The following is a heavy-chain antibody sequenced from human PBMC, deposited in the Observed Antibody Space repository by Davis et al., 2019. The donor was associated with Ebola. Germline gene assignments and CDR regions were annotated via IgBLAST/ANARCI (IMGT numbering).Heavy chain of an antibody. CDR1: GFTFSRYA. D-gene: IGHD5-12*01. CDR3: AKGEGYSGYDYLDYLFDY. V-gene: IGHV3-23*01. Sequence: GESLKISCAASGFTFSRYAMSWVRQAPGKGLEWVSAISGSGGSTYYADSVKGRFTISRDNSKNTLYLQMNSLRAEDTAVYYRAKGEGYSGYDYLDYLFDYWGQGTLVTVSS. J-gene: IGHJ4*02. CDR2: ISGSGGST.